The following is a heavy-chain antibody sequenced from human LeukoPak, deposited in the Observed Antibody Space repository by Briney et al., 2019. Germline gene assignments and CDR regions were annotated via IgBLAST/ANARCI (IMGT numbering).Heavy chain of an antibody. CDR3: AKDLRRNWGSPIDY. D-gene: IGHD7-27*01. CDR1: GFTFSSYG. CDR2: ISYDGSNK. J-gene: IGHJ4*02. Sequence: GGSLRLSCAASGFTFSSYGMHWVRQAPGKGLEGVAVISYDGSNKYYADSVKGRFTISRDNSKNTLYLQMNSLRAEDTAAYYCAKDLRRNWGSPIDYWGQGTLVTVSS. V-gene: IGHV3-30*18.